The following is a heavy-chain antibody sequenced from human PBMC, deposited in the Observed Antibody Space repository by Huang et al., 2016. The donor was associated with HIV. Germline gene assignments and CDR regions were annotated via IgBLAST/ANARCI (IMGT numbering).Heavy chain of an antibody. CDR2: IYYSGNI. CDR3: ARPLTGTTALGY. V-gene: IGHV4-39*01. D-gene: IGHD1-20*01. J-gene: IGHJ4*02. CDR1: GSSISRSYY. Sequence: QLQLQESGPGLVKPSETLSLTCTVSGSSISRSYYWGWIRQPPGRGLEWIGNIYYSGNIYDNPALKSRVTISVDTSKNHISLKVDSGTAADTAVYYCARPLTGTTALGYWGQGTLVTVSS.